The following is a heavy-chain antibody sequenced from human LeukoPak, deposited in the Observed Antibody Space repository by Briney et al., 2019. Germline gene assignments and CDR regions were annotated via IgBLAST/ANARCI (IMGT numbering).Heavy chain of an antibody. Sequence: SETLSLTCTVSGGSISSYYWSWIRQPPGKGLEWIGYIYYSGSTNYNPSLKSRVTISVDTSKNQFSLKLSSVTAADTAVYYCARTYYGSRYFDYWGQGTLVTVSS. V-gene: IGHV4-59*01. D-gene: IGHD3-22*01. CDR2: IYYSGST. CDR1: GGSISSYY. J-gene: IGHJ4*02. CDR3: ARTYYGSRYFDY.